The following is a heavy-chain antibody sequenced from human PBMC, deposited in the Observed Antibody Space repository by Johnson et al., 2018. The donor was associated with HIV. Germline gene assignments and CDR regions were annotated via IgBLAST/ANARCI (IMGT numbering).Heavy chain of an antibody. CDR3: ARPYSDYVYGAFDI. V-gene: IGHV3-66*04. J-gene: IGHJ3*02. D-gene: IGHD4-11*01. Sequence: VQLVESGGGLVQPGGSLRLSCAASGFTVSSYYMSWVRQAPGKGLEWVSVLFSGGSIYFADSVKGRFTISRDNSKNTLYLQMNSLRADDTAVYYCARPYSDYVYGAFDIWGPGTMVTVSS. CDR1: GFTVSSYY. CDR2: LFSGGSI.